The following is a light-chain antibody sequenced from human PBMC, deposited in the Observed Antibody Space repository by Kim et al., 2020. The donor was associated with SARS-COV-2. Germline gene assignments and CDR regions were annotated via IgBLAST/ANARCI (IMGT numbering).Light chain of an antibody. J-gene: IGKJ5*01. CDR1: QSVSSSY. Sequence: CSPGERATLTCRASQSVSSSYLAWYQQKPGQAPRLLIFGASSRATGIPDMFSGSGSGTDFTLIISRLEPEYFAVYYCQQYGSSGTFGQGTRLEIK. CDR3: QQYGSSGT. CDR2: GAS. V-gene: IGKV3-20*01.